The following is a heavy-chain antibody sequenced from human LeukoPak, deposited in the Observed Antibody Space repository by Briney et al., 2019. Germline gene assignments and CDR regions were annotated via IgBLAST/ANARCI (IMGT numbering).Heavy chain of an antibody. D-gene: IGHD3-22*01. CDR3: AKGGVLDYYDSSGYYPPYYFDY. J-gene: IGHJ4*02. CDR1: GFTFSSYA. V-gene: IGHV3-23*01. Sequence: GGSLRLSCAASGFTFSSYAMSWVRQAPGKRLEWVSAISGSGGSTYYADSVKGRFTISRDNSKNTLYLQMNSLRAEDTAVYYCAKGGVLDYYDSSGYYPPYYFDYWGQGTLVTVSS. CDR2: ISGSGGST.